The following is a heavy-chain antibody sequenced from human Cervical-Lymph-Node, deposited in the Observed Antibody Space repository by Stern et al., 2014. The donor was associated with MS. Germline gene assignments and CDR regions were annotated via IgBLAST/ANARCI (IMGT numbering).Heavy chain of an antibody. CDR3: ARHPDYGDYYFDY. CDR1: GGSISSSSYY. V-gene: IGHV4-39*01. J-gene: IGHJ4*02. Sequence: QLQLQESGPGLVKPSETLSLTCTVSGGSISSSSYYWGWIRQPPGKGLEXIGSIYYSGSTYYNPSLKSRVTISVDTSKNQFSLKLSSVTAADTAVYYCARHPDYGDYYFDYWGQGTLVTVSS. D-gene: IGHD4-17*01. CDR2: IYYSGST.